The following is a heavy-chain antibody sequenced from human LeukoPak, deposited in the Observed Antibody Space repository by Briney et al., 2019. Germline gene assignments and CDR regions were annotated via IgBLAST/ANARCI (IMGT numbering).Heavy chain of an antibody. CDR2: INHSGST. J-gene: IGHJ1*01. CDR3: ARGTSYYYDNSGYYQTGYFQH. V-gene: IGHV4-34*01. CDR1: GGSFSGYH. Sequence: PSETLSLTCAVYGGSFSGYHWSWIRQPPGKGLEWIGEINHSGSTNYNPSLKSRVTISVDTSKNQFSLKLSSVTAADTAVYYCARGTSYYYDNSGYYQTGYFQHWGQGTLVTVSS. D-gene: IGHD3-22*01.